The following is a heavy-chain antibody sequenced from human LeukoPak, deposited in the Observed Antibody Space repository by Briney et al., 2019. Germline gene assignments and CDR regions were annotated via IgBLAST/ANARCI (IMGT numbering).Heavy chain of an antibody. CDR1: GGTFSSYA. D-gene: IGHD6-13*01. V-gene: IGHV1-69*04. CDR2: IIPILGIA. J-gene: IGHJ4*02. CDR3: ARELGIAAAELDY. Sequence: ASVKVSCKASGGTFSSYAISWVRQAPGQGLEWMGRIIPILGIANYAQKFQGRVTITADKSTSTAYMELSSLRSEDTAVYYCARELGIAAAELDYWGQGTLVTVSS.